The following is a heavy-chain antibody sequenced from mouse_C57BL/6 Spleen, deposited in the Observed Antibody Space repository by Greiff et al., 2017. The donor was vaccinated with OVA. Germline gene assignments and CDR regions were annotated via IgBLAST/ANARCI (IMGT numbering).Heavy chain of an antibody. D-gene: IGHD2-10*02. Sequence: QVQLQQPGAELVMPGASVKLSCKASGYTFTSYWMHWVKQRPGQGLEWIGEIDSSDSYTNYNQKFKGKSTLTVDKSSSTAYMQLSSLTSEDSAVYYCARTGVWYYFDYWGQGTTLTVSS. V-gene: IGHV1-69*01. CDR2: IDSSDSYT. CDR1: GYTFTSYW. CDR3: ARTGVWYYFDY. J-gene: IGHJ2*01.